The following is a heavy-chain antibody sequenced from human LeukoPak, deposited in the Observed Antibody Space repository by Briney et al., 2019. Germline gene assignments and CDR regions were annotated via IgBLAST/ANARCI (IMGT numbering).Heavy chain of an antibody. CDR3: ARDIVVPAANGAPVDY. Sequence: ASVKVSCKASGYTFTSYGISWVRQAPGQGLEWMGWISAYNGNTNYAPKLQGRVTMTTDTSTSTAYMELRSLRSDDTAVYYCARDIVVPAANGAPVDYWGQGTLVTVSS. CDR1: GYTFTSYG. D-gene: IGHD2-2*01. V-gene: IGHV1-18*01. CDR2: ISAYNGNT. J-gene: IGHJ4*02.